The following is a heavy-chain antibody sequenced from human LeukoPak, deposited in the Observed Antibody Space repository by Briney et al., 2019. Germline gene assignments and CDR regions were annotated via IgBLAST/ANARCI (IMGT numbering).Heavy chain of an antibody. D-gene: IGHD2-2*01. CDR3: VRYCSSTTCYHRAVDY. J-gene: IGHJ4*02. CDR1: VYSITSGYN. Sequence: ETLSLTCTVSVYSITSGYNWAWIGQPPGEVLEWIGSIYHSGSAYYNPSLRRLATISVDTSKNQFSLKLSSVTAADTAVYYCVRYCSSTTCYHRAVDYWGQGTLVTVSS. CDR2: IYHSGSA. V-gene: IGHV4-38-2*02.